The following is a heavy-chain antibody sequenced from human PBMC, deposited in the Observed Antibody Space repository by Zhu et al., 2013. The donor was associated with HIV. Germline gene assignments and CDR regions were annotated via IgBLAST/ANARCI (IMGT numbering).Heavy chain of an antibody. D-gene: IGHD5-12*01. CDR1: GFTFSSYG. Sequence: VQLVESGGGVYQPGRSLRLSCVASGFTFSSYGMHWVRQAPGKGLEWVAIIWYDGSNRYYADSVKGRFTISRDNSRDTLYLQMNSLLAEDTAVYYCARDRLERNFDHWGQGTLATVSS. V-gene: IGHV3-33*08. J-gene: IGHJ4*02. CDR2: IWYDGSNR. CDR3: ARDRLERNFDH.